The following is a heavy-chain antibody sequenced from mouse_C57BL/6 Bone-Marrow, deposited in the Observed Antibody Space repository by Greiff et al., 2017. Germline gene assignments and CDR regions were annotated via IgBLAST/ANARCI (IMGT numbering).Heavy chain of an antibody. CDR3: TSPQLGYYYAMDY. V-gene: IGHV1-15*01. J-gene: IGHJ4*01. Sequence: VKLLESGAELVRPGASVTLSCKASGYTFTDYEMHWVKQTPVHGLEWIGAIDPETGGTAYNQKFKGKAILTADKSSSTAYMELRSLTSEDSAVYYCTSPQLGYYYAMDYWGQGTSVTVSS. CDR1: GYTFTDYE. CDR2: IDPETGGT. D-gene: IGHD4-1*02.